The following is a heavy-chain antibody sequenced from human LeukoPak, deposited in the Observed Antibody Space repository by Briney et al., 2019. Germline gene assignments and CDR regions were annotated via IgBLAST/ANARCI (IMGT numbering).Heavy chain of an antibody. J-gene: IGHJ4*02. CDR1: GFTFSSYA. D-gene: IGHD2-2*01. Sequence: GGSLRLSCAASGFTFSSYAMHWVRQAPGKGLEWVAVISYDGSNKYYADSVEGRFTISRDNSKNTLYLQMNSLRAEDTAVYYCAREYCSSTSCRNPPDYWGQGTLVTVSS. CDR3: AREYCSSTSCRNPPDY. CDR2: ISYDGSNK. V-gene: IGHV3-30-3*01.